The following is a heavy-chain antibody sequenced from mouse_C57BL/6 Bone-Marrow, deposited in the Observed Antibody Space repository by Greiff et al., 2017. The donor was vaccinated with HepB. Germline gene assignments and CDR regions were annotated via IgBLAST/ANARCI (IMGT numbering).Heavy chain of an antibody. CDR1: GFTFSSYA. CDR3: ARVTFAY. Sequence: EVKVEESGGGLVKPGGSLKLSCAASGFTFSSYAMSWVRQTPEKRLEWVATISDGGSYTYYPDNVKGRFTISRDNAKNNLYLQMSHLKSEDRAMYYCARVTFAYWGQGTLVTVSA. D-gene: IGHD2-12*01. CDR2: ISDGGSYT. J-gene: IGHJ3*01. V-gene: IGHV5-4*03.